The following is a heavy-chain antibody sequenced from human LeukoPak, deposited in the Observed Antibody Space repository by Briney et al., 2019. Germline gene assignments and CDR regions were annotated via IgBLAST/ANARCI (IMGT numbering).Heavy chain of an antibody. CDR3: ARDHGLRYCSGGSCRNWFDP. V-gene: IGHV3-30*04. J-gene: IGHJ5*02. CDR2: ISYDGSNK. CDR1: GFTFSSYA. D-gene: IGHD2-15*01. Sequence: GGSLRLSCAASGFTFSSYAMHWVRQAPGKGLEWVAVISYDGSNKYYADSVKGRFTISRDNSKNRLYLQMNSLRAEDTAVYYCARDHGLRYCSGGSCRNWFDPWGQGTLVTVSS.